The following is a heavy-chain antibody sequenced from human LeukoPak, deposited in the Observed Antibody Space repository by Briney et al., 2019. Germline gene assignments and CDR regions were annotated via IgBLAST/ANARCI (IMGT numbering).Heavy chain of an antibody. D-gene: IGHD5-24*01. CDR2: TYYRSKWFN. CDR3: ARERSLDGYNLFDY. J-gene: IGHJ4*02. Sequence: SQTLSLTCVISGDSVSSYSAVWSWIRQSPSRGLEWLGRTYYRSKWFNDYALSVKSRMTINPDTSKNQISLQPNSVTPEDTAVYFCARERSLDGYNLFDYWGQGTLVTVSS. CDR1: GDSVSSYSAV. V-gene: IGHV6-1*01.